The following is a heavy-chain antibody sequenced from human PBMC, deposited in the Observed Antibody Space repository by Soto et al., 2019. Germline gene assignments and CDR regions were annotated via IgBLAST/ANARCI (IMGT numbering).Heavy chain of an antibody. CDR3: TRESAPWGFEH. V-gene: IGHV1-3*01. CDR1: GNSFTTSA. J-gene: IGHJ4*02. D-gene: IGHD7-27*01. Sequence: QVQLVQSGSEVRKPGASVKISCEAPGNSFTTSAIHWVRQAPGQRPEWLGWINAGNGYTKYSQTCQGRVTITRDTSASTVYMELSSLKYEDTGVYYCTRESAPWGFEHWGQGTRVTVSS. CDR2: INAGNGYT.